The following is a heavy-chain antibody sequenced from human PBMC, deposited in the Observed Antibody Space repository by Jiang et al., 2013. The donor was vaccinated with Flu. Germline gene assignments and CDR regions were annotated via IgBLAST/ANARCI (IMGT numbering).Heavy chain of an antibody. V-gene: IGHV4-59*01. CDR1: GGSISSYY. CDR2: IYYSGST. CDR3: AREWGSSWYGGYYYYYMDV. D-gene: IGHD6-13*01. Sequence: PGLVKPSETLSLTCTVSGGSISSYYWSWIRQPPGKGLEWIGYIYYSGSTNYNPSLKSRVTISVDTSKNQFSLKLSSVTAADTAVYYCAREWGSSWYGGYYYYYMDVWGKGTTVTVSS. J-gene: IGHJ6*03.